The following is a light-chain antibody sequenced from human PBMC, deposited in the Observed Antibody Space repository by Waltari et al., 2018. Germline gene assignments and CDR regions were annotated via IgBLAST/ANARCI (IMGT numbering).Light chain of an antibody. CDR2: SAS. Sequence: IQMTQSPSPLSASVGERVTITCRASQIFSNSLAWYQQKPGKAPNLLIHSASILHSGVPSRFSGSKSGTHFTLTISSLQPEDIGTYYCQQYYSYPYTFGQGTKLEIK. J-gene: IGKJ2*01. CDR1: QIFSNS. V-gene: IGKV1-6*02. CDR3: QQYYSYPYT.